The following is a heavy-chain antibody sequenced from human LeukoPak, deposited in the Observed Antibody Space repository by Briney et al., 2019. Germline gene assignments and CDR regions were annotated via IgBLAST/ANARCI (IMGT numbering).Heavy chain of an antibody. CDR3: ARRDILTGYYLDY. D-gene: IGHD3-9*01. CDR2: INHSGGT. CDR1: GGSFSGYY. Sequence: SETLSLTCAVYGGSFSGYYWSWIRQPPGKGLEWIGEINHSGGTNYNPSLKSRVTISVDTSKNQFSLKLSSVTAADTAVYYCARRDILTGYYLDYWGQGTLVTVSS. V-gene: IGHV4-34*01. J-gene: IGHJ4*02.